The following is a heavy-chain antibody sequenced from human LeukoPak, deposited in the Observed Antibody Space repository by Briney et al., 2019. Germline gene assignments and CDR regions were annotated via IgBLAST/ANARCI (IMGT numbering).Heavy chain of an antibody. D-gene: IGHD7-27*01. Sequence: SETLSLTCTISGGSVSDYYWSWIRQSPGKGLKGIGYIYHTGSTSYSPSLKSRVTISADTSQTQSSLKLSSVTAADTAVYYCASRKLGNDYWGQGTLVTVSS. CDR3: ASRKLGNDY. J-gene: IGHJ4*02. CDR1: GGSVSDYY. V-gene: IGHV4-59*02. CDR2: IYHTGST.